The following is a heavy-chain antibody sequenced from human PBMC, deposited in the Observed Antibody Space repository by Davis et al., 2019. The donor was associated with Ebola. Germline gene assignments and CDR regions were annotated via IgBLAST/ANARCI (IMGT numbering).Heavy chain of an antibody. Sequence: GESLKISCAASGFTFSSYGMHWVRQAPGKGLEWVSVIYSGGSTYYADSVKGRFTISRDNSKNTLYLQMNSLRAEDTAVYYCARGQLVGGWGQGTLVTVSS. CDR1: GFTFSSYG. CDR3: ARGQLVGG. V-gene: IGHV3-66*01. D-gene: IGHD1-1*01. CDR2: IYSGGST. J-gene: IGHJ4*02.